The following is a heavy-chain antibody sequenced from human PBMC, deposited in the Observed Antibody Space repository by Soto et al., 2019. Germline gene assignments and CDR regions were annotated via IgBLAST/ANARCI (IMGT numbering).Heavy chain of an antibody. CDR1: GASISGLY. CDR3: VRDGTKTLRDWFDP. V-gene: IGHV4-4*07. D-gene: IGHD1-1*01. J-gene: IGHJ5*02. Sequence: ETLSLTCTVSGASISGLYWSWIRKSAGKGLEWIGRIYATGTTDYNPSLKSRVMMSVDTSKKQFSLKLRSVTAADTAVYYCVRDGTKTLRDWFDPWGQGISVTVSS. CDR2: IYATGTT.